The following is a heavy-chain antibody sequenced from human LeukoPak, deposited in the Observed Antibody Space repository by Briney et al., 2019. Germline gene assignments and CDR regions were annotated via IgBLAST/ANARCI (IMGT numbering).Heavy chain of an antibody. J-gene: IGHJ3*02. CDR2: IYTSGST. CDR3: ARDTTMMDAFDI. V-gene: IGHV4-61*02. Sequence: SETLSLTCTVSGGSISSGSYYWSWIRQPAGKGLEWIGRIYTSGSTNYNPSLKSRVTISVDTSKNQFSLKLSSVTAADTAVYYCARDTTMMDAFDIWGQGTMVTVSS. D-gene: IGHD3-22*01. CDR1: GGSISSGSYY.